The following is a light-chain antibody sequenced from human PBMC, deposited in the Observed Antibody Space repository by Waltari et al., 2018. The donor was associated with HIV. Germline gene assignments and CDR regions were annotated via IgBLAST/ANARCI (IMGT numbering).Light chain of an antibody. Sequence: QSVLTQPPSASGTPGQRVTISCSGSSSNIGSNIVNWYQQLPGTAPKLLIYRNNQRPSGVPVRFAGPKSGTSASPASSGLQSEDDADYYCAAWDDSLNGAVFGGGTKLTVL. CDR2: RNN. CDR3: AAWDDSLNGAV. CDR1: SSNIGSNI. J-gene: IGLJ3*02. V-gene: IGLV1-44*01.